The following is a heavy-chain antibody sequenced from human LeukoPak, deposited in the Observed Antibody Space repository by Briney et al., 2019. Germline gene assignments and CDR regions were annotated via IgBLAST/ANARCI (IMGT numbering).Heavy chain of an antibody. D-gene: IGHD3-22*01. Sequence: GASVKVSCKASGYTFTSNGINWLRHAPGQGLEWMGWISPYNGNTKYAQKFQGRVTMSTDTSTSTAYMELRSLRSDDTAVYYCARDSSGFRTGPATFDPWGQGTLVTVSS. CDR1: GYTFTSNG. J-gene: IGHJ5*02. CDR2: ISPYNGNT. V-gene: IGHV1-18*01. CDR3: ARDSSGFRTGPATFDP.